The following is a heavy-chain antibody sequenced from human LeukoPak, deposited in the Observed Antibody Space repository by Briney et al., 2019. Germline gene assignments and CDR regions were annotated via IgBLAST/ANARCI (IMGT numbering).Heavy chain of an antibody. Sequence: PGGSLRLSCAASGFTFSSYGMHWVRQAPGKGLEWVAVISYDGSNKYYADSVKGRFTISRDNSKNPLYLQMNSLRAEDTAVYYCAKVATWTYFDSWGQGTLVTVSS. CDR1: GFTFSSYG. J-gene: IGHJ4*02. D-gene: IGHD3/OR15-3a*01. CDR2: ISYDGSNK. V-gene: IGHV3-30*18. CDR3: AKVATWTYFDS.